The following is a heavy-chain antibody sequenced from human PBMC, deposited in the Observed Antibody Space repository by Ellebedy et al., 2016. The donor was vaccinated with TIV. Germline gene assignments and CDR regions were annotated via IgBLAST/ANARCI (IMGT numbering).Heavy chain of an antibody. CDR2: SGSP. CDR1: GASVTSHY. Sequence: MPSETLSLTCSVSGASVTSHYWSWIRQPAGKGLEWIGRSGSPYYNPSLKSRVTMSVDTSKNQFSLKLTSVTAADTAVYYCARDLSLTGFDPWGQGTLVTVSS. CDR3: ARDLSLTGFDP. V-gene: IGHV4-4*07. J-gene: IGHJ5*02. D-gene: IGHD1-20*01.